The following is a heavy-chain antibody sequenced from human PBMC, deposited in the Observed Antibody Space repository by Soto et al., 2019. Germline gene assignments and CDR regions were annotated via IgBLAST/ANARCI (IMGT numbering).Heavy chain of an antibody. V-gene: IGHV3-23*01. CDR1: GFSIGSSA. CDR3: AKSSRYGSGGGCFYYFDY. D-gene: IGHD2-15*01. Sequence: EVQLLESGGGLVQPGGSLRLSCAASGFSIGSSAWTWVRQAPGKGLDGVSTIGGNGVTTFYADSVKGRFTISRDISRNTVFLQMSSLRAEDTALYYGAKSSRYGSGGGCFYYFDYGGQGTLVTVSS. J-gene: IGHJ4*02. CDR2: IGGNGVTT.